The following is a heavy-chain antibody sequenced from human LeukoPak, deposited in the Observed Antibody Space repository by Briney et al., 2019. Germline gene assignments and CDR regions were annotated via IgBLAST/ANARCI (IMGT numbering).Heavy chain of an antibody. Sequence: SQTLSLTCTASGGSITSGNFFWTWIRQPAAKGLEWIRRIYGSGSTNYSPSLRSRVTISMDTSKNQFSLKLNSVTAADTAVYYCARGWGSTSSNYFDPWGQGTLVTVSS. CDR2: IYGSGST. V-gene: IGHV4-61*02. D-gene: IGHD2-2*01. CDR1: GGSITSGNFF. J-gene: IGHJ5*01. CDR3: ARGWGSTSSNYFDP.